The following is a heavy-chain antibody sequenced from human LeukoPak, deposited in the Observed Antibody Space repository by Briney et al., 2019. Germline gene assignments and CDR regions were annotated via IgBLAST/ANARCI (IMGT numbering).Heavy chain of an antibody. D-gene: IGHD2-2*01. Sequence: GGSLRLSCAASGFTFSSYAMSWVRQAPGKGLEWVSAISGSGGSTYYADSVKGRFTISRDNSKNTLYLQMNSLRAEDTAVYYCAKIKLGYCSSTSCYEDFQHWGQGTLVTVSS. J-gene: IGHJ1*01. CDR2: ISGSGGST. CDR3: AKIKLGYCSSTSCYEDFQH. CDR1: GFTFSSYA. V-gene: IGHV3-23*01.